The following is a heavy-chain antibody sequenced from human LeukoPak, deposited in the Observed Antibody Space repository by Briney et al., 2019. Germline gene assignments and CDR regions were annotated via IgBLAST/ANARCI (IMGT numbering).Heavy chain of an antibody. J-gene: IGHJ4*02. CDR2: ISYDGSNK. CDR3: ARDPDYGSGSSNFDY. Sequence: PGGSLRLSCAASGFTFSSYAMHWVRQAPGKGLEWVAVISYDGSNKYYADSVKGRFTISRDNSKNTLYLQMNSLRAEDTAVYYCARDPDYGSGSSNFDYWGQGTLVTVSS. V-gene: IGHV3-30*04. D-gene: IGHD3-10*01. CDR1: GFTFSSYA.